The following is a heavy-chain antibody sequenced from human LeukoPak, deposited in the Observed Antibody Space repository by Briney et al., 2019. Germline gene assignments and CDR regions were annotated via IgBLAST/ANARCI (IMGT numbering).Heavy chain of an antibody. Sequence: ASVKVSCKASGYTLTSYGISWVRQAPGQGLEWMGWISAYNGNTNYAQKLQGRVTMTTDTSTSTAYMELRSLRSDDTAVYYCARDYCSTSCYASWFDPWGQGTLVTVSS. CDR2: ISAYNGNT. D-gene: IGHD2-2*01. CDR1: GYTLTSYG. CDR3: ARDYCSTSCYASWFDP. V-gene: IGHV1-18*04. J-gene: IGHJ5*02.